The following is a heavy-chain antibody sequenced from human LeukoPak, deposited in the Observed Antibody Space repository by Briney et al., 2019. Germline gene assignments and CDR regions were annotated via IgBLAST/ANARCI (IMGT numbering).Heavy chain of an antibody. D-gene: IGHD4-17*01. J-gene: IGHJ6*03. CDR3: ARDRGPYYGDYADYYYMDV. CDR1: GYTFTGYY. CDR2: INPNSGGT. V-gene: IGHV1-2*02. Sequence: ASVKVSCKASGYTFTGYYMHWVRQAPGQGLEWMGWINPNSGGTNYAQKFQGRVTMTRDTSISTAYMELSRLRSDDTAVYYCARDRGPYYGDYADYYYMDVWGKGTTVTVYS.